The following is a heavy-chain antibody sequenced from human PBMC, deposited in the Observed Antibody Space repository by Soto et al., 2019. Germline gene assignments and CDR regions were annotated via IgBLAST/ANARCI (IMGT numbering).Heavy chain of an antibody. J-gene: IGHJ4*02. V-gene: IGHV1-2*04. D-gene: IGHD5-12*01. CDR1: GYTFTGYY. Sequence: ASVKVSCKASGYTFTGYYIHWVRQAPGQALEWMGWINPVSGGTSYAQKFQGWVTMTRDTFISTAYMELSRLRSDDTAVYWCARDGHRYIYFYCGQRTLVTVSS. CDR2: INPVSGGT. CDR3: ARDGHRYIYFY.